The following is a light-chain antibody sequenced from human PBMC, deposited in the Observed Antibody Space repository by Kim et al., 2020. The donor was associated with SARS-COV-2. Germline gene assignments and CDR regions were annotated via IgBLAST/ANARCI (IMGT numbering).Light chain of an antibody. Sequence: VSPGQTASITCSGDKLGDKYACWYQQKPGQSPVLVIYQDNRRPSGVPERFSGSNSGNTATLTISGTQAMDEADYYCQAWDSGNVVFGGGTQLTVL. J-gene: IGLJ2*01. CDR1: KLGDKY. CDR3: QAWDSGNVV. V-gene: IGLV3-1*01. CDR2: QDN.